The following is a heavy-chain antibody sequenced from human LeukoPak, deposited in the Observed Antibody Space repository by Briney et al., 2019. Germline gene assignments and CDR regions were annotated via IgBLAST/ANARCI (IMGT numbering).Heavy chain of an antibody. CDR3: ARTKEMASISYFDS. CDR2: ISSSSTYI. Sequence: GGSLRLSCAASGFTFSSYNMNWVRQAPGKGLEWVSSISSSSTYIYYVDLVKGRFTISRDNAKNSLYLQMNSLRAEDTAVYYCARTKEMASISYFDSWGQGTLVTVSS. J-gene: IGHJ4*02. CDR1: GFTFSSYN. D-gene: IGHD5-24*01. V-gene: IGHV3-21*01.